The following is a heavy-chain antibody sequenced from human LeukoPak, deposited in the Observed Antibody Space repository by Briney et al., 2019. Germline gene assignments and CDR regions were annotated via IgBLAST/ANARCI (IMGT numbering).Heavy chain of an antibody. J-gene: IGHJ4*02. CDR2: ISAYNGNT. V-gene: IGHV1-18*01. Sequence: ASVKVSFKASGYTFTSYGISWVRQAPGQGLEWMGWISAYNGNTNYAQKLQGRVTMTTDTSTSTAYMELRSLRSDDTAVYYCARGANNSPTRTDFDYWGQGTLVTVSS. D-gene: IGHD4-23*01. CDR1: GYTFTSYG. CDR3: ARGANNSPTRTDFDY.